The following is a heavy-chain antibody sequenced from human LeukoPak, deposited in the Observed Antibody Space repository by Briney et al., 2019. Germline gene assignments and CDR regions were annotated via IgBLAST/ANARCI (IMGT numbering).Heavy chain of an antibody. CDR2: INPNSGGT. V-gene: IGHV1-2*02. CDR3: ASSPIAAAGRASYYYMDV. J-gene: IGHJ6*03. Sequence: ASVKVSCKASGYTFTGYYMHWVRQAPGQGLEWMGWINPNSGGTNHAQKFQGRVTMTRDTSISTAYMELSRLRSDDTAVYYCASSPIAAAGRASYYYMDVWGKGTTVTVSS. D-gene: IGHD6-13*01. CDR1: GYTFTGYY.